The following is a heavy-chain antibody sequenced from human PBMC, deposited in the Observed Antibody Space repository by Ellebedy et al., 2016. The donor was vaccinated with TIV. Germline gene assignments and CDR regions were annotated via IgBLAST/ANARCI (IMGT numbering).Heavy chain of an antibody. CDR1: GFTFSSYS. Sequence: GGSLRLXXAASGFTFSSYSMSWVRQAPGKGLEWVSAITNFDVTFYVDSVKGRFTISRDNSKNTLYLQMNSLRAEDTAVYYCANGGGSGTKIDYWGQGTLVTVSS. CDR3: ANGGGSGTKIDY. D-gene: IGHD3-10*01. J-gene: IGHJ4*02. V-gene: IGHV3-23*01. CDR2: ITNFDVT.